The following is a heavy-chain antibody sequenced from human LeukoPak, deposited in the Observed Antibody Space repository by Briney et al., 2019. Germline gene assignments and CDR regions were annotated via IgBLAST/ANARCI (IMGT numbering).Heavy chain of an antibody. V-gene: IGHV3-64D*09. CDR3: VKTRVGGGWYGYYLDY. Sequence: PGGSLRLSCSASGFAFSTFPMHWVRQAPGKGLEYVSVIRSNGEKTDYADSVKGRFTISRDNSKNTLYLHMSSLRPEDTAIYYCVKTRVGGGWYGYYLDYWGQGTLVTVSS. CDR2: IRSNGEKT. J-gene: IGHJ4*02. CDR1: GFAFSTFP. D-gene: IGHD6-19*01.